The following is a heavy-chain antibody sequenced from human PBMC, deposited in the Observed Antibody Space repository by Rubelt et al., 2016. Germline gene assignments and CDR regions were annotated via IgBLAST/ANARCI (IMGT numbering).Heavy chain of an antibody. J-gene: IGHJ5*02. CDR3: ARGGGSFSSWFDP. V-gene: IGHV4-39*07. Sequence: QLQLQESGPGLVKPSETLSLTCTVSGGSISSSSYYWGWIRQPPGKGLEWIGEINHSGSTNYNPSRKGRVAISVGTSKNPCSLKRVSVTAADTAVYYCARGGGSFSSWFDPGGQGILVTVSA. CDR1: GGSISSSSYY. D-gene: IGHD1-26*01. CDR2: INHSGST.